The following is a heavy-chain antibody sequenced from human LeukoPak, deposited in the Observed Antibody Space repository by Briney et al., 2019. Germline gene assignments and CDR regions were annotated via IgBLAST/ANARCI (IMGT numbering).Heavy chain of an antibody. CDR2: ISSSSSYI. Sequence: PGGSLRLSCAASGFTFSSYSMNWVRQAPGKGLEWVSSISSSSSYIYYADSVKGRFTISRDNAKNSLYLQMNSLRAEDTAVYYCARVYCSGGSCYPVYYFDYWGQGTLVTVCS. D-gene: IGHD2-15*01. CDR3: ARVYCSGGSCYPVYYFDY. V-gene: IGHV3-21*01. CDR1: GFTFSSYS. J-gene: IGHJ4*02.